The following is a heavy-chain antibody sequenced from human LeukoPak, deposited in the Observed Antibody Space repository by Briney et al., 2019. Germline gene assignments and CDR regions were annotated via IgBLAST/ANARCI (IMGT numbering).Heavy chain of an antibody. CDR1: GGSISSYY. D-gene: IGHD3-10*01. CDR2: IYYSGST. Sequence: PSETLSLTCTVSGGSISSYYWSWIRQPPGKGLEWIGYIYYSGSTNYNPSLKSRVTISVDTSKNQFSLKLTSVTAADTAIYYCVRDRGSDGSDQLDPWGQGILVTVSS. J-gene: IGHJ5*02. CDR3: VRDRGSDGSDQLDP. V-gene: IGHV4-59*12.